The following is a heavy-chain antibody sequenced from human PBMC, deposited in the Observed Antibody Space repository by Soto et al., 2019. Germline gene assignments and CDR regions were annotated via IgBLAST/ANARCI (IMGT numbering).Heavy chain of an antibody. D-gene: IGHD2-21*01. Sequence: GGSLRLSCAASGFTISTFAMTWVRQAPGKGLESVCGMTGSGATIHYADSVKGRFTISKDNSRNVLYLQMDYLRDEDTAVYYCAKDAVYNDGLWLMDSWGQGALVTVSS. CDR2: MTGSGATI. CDR1: GFTISTFA. V-gene: IGHV3-23*01. J-gene: IGHJ4*02. CDR3: AKDAVYNDGLWLMDS.